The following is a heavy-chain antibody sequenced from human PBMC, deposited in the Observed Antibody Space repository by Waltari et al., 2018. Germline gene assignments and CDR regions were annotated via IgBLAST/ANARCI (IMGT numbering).Heavy chain of an antibody. CDR1: GFTFSSYG. Sequence: QVQLVESGGGVVQPGGSLRLSCAASGFTFSSYGMHWVRQAPGKGLEWVAFIRYDGSNKYYADSVKGRVTISRDNSKNTLYLQMNSLRAEDTAVYYCACYIVVVVAATAGWGQGTLVTVSS. V-gene: IGHV3-30*02. CDR2: IRYDGSNK. D-gene: IGHD2-15*01. CDR3: ACYIVVVVAATAG. J-gene: IGHJ4*02.